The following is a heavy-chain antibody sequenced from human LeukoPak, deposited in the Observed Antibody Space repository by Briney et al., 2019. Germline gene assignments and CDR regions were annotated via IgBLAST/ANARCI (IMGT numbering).Heavy chain of an antibody. D-gene: IGHD3-10*01. CDR3: AIDYYGSGSYLDY. CDR1: GYSFTSYW. CDR2: IYPGDSDT. V-gene: IGHV5-51*01. J-gene: IGHJ4*02. Sequence: GESLKIFRKGSGYSFTSYWIGLVRQVPGKGLEWMGIIYPGDSDTRYSPSFQGQVTISADKSISTAYLQWSSLKASDTAMYYCAIDYYGSGSYLDYWGQGTLVTVSS.